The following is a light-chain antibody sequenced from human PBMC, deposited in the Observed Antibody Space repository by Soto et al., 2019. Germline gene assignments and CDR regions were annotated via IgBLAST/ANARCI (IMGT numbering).Light chain of an antibody. CDR1: SSDVGLYDY. J-gene: IGLJ3*02. CDR3: SSYTTAYTQV. Sequence: QPVLTQPASVSGSPGQSITISCTGTSSDVGLYDYVSWYQQHPGKVPKLIISEVTTRPLGVSDRFSGSKSGNTASLTISRLQAEDEAHYYCSSYTTAYTQVFGGGTKLTVL. CDR2: EVT. V-gene: IGLV2-14*01.